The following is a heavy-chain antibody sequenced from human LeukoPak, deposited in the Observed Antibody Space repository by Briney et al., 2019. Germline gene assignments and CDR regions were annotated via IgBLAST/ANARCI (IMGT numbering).Heavy chain of an antibody. V-gene: IGHV3-21*01. D-gene: IGHD2-21*01. CDR3: ARRVNNYFDY. J-gene: IGHJ4*02. Sequence: GGSLRLSRATSGFTFSSYSMNWVRQAPGKGLEWVSSISSSSSYIYYADSVKGRFTISRDNAKNSLYLQMNSLRAEDTAVYYCARRVNNYFDYWGQGTLVTVSS. CDR1: GFTFSSYS. CDR2: ISSSSSYI.